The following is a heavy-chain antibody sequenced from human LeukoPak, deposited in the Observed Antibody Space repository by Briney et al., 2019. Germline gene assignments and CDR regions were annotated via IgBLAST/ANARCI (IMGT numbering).Heavy chain of an antibody. Sequence: SETLSLTCTVSGGSISSSYYYWGWIRQPPGKGLEWIGSIYYSGSTYYNPSLKSRVTISVDTSKNQFSLKLSSVTAADTAVYYCARDKAVAGGIWRDYYYGMDVWGQGTTVTVSS. CDR1: GGSISSSYYY. D-gene: IGHD6-19*01. CDR2: IYYSGST. V-gene: IGHV4-39*07. CDR3: ARDKAVAGGIWRDYYYGMDV. J-gene: IGHJ6*02.